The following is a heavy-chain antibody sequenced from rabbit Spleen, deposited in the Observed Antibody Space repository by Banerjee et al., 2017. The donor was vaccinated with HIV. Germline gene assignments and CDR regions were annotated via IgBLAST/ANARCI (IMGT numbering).Heavy chain of an antibody. J-gene: IGHJ4*01. CDR2: IYAASGTP. V-gene: IGHV1S45*01. CDR1: GFSFSGGYD. D-gene: IGHD1-1*01. Sequence: QEQLEESGGDLVKPGASLTLTCTASGFSFSGGYDMCWVRQAPGKGLEWIACIYAASGTPYYASWAKGRFTISKTSSTTVTLQMTSLTAADTATYFCARDLVAIIGWNFNLWGPGTLVTVS. CDR3: ARDLVAIIGWNFNL.